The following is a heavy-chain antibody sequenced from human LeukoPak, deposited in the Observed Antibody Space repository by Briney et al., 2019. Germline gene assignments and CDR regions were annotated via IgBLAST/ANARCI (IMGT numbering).Heavy chain of an antibody. CDR1: GFTFSSYG. Sequence: PGGSLRLSCAASGFTFSSYGMHWVRQAPGKGLEWVANIKQDGSEKYYVDSVKGRFTISRDNAKNSLYLQMNSLRAEDTAVYYCASKGQWLVLKGGAFDFWGQGTMVTVSS. V-gene: IGHV3-7*01. D-gene: IGHD6-19*01. CDR3: ASKGQWLVLKGGAFDF. CDR2: IKQDGSEK. J-gene: IGHJ3*01.